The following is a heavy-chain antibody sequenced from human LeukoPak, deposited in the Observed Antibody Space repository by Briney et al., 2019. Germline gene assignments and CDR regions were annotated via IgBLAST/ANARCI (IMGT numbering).Heavy chain of an antibody. Sequence: GGSLRLSCAASGFTFSSFGLNWVRQAPGKGREWVSSISSSGSYIYYADSVRGRFTISRDNAKNSLYLQMNSLRAEDTAVYYCARAFSSYDFDYWGQGTLVTVSS. D-gene: IGHD6-6*01. CDR1: GFTFSSFG. CDR2: ISSSGSYI. V-gene: IGHV3-21*01. CDR3: ARAFSSYDFDY. J-gene: IGHJ4*02.